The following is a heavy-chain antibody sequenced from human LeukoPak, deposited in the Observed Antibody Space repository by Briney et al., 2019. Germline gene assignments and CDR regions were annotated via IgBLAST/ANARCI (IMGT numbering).Heavy chain of an antibody. V-gene: IGHV3-53*01. J-gene: IGHJ4*02. CDR2: IYSGGGST. CDR3: ARVRAVAYDFDY. CDR1: GFTVSTNY. Sequence: GSLRLSCAASGFTVSTNYMSWVRQAPGRGLKWVSVIYSGGGSTFYADSVKGRFTISRDNAKNSLYLQMNSLRAEDTAVYYCARVRAVAYDFDYWGQGTLVTVSS. D-gene: IGHD6-19*01.